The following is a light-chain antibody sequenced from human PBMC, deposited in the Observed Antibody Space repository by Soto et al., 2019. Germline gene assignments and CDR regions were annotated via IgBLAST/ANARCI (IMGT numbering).Light chain of an antibody. V-gene: IGLV1-40*01. Sequence: SVLTQPPSVSGAPGQRVTISCTGSSSNIGAGYDVHWYQQLPGTAPKLLIYDNNNRPSGVPDRFSGSKSGTSASLAITGLQAEDEADYYCQSYDSSLSGYVFGTGTKVTVL. CDR2: DNN. CDR3: QSYDSSLSGYV. J-gene: IGLJ1*01. CDR1: SSNIGAGYD.